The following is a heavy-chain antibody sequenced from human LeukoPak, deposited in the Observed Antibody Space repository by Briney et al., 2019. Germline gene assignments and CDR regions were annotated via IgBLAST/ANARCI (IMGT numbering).Heavy chain of an antibody. CDR3: AKDSWNAFDY. Sequence: PGGSLRLSCITSGFTFSTNAIDWVRQAPGKGLQWVAAISFGSDYMYYADSVKGRFTISRDNAKNSVYLQMNSLRAEDTAVYYCAKDSWNAFDYWGQGTLVTVSS. D-gene: IGHD1-1*01. CDR2: ISFGSDYM. V-gene: IGHV3-21*04. CDR1: GFTFSTNA. J-gene: IGHJ4*02.